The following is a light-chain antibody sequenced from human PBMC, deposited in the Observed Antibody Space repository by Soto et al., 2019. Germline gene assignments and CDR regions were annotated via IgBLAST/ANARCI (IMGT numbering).Light chain of an antibody. CDR2: KTS. V-gene: IGKV1-5*03. CDR1: QSLNSW. Sequence: DIQMTQSPSTLSASVGDRVSITCRASQSLNSWLAWYQQKPGKAPKLLIYKTSTLESGVPSRFSGSGSGTEFTLTISNLQPEDVATYYCQQYNTYSFGQGTKLEIK. J-gene: IGKJ2*01. CDR3: QQYNTYS.